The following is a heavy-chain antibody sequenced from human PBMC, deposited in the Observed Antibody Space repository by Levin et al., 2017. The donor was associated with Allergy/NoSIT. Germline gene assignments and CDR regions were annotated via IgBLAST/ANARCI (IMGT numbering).Heavy chain of an antibody. CDR2: IYVTGST. CDR3: AIDLEGFSGYNPYCYMDV. V-gene: IGHV4-61*02. J-gene: IGHJ6*03. Sequence: SETLSLTCSVSGDSISRGFYYWSWIRQPAGEGLEWIGRIYVTGSTTYSPSLKSRVTISLDRSKDQVSLKINSVTAADTAVYYCAIDLEGFSGYNPYCYMDVWGKGTTVTVSS. D-gene: IGHD5-12*01. CDR1: GDSISRGFYY.